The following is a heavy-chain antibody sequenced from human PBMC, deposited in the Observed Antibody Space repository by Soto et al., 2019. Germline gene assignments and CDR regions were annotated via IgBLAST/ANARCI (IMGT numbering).Heavy chain of an antibody. J-gene: IGHJ6*02. Sequence: SETLSLTCTVSGGSISSSSYYWGWIRQPPGKGLEWIGSIYYSGSTYYNPSLKSRVTISVDTSKNQFSLKLSSVTAADTALYYCAASGGGTGYDFWTNYYYYGMDVWGQGTTVT. CDR2: IYYSGST. CDR3: AASGGGTGYDFWTNYYYYGMDV. V-gene: IGHV4-39*01. CDR1: GGSISSSSYY. D-gene: IGHD3-3*01.